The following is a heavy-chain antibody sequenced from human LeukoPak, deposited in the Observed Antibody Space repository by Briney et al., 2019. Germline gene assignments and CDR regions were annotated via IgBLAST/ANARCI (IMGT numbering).Heavy chain of an antibody. CDR1: GYTFTDYY. D-gene: IGHD2-8*01. CDR3: ARGAEGVQSPNQLYCTNGVCPPYYYYMDV. Sequence: WASVKVSCKSSGYTFTDYYVHWVRQAPGQGLEWMGWINPNSGGTNYAQKFQGRVTMTRDTSISTAYMELSRLRSDDTAVYYCARGAEGVQSPNQLYCTNGVCPPYYYYMDVWGKGTTVTVSS. CDR2: INPNSGGT. J-gene: IGHJ6*03. V-gene: IGHV1-2*02.